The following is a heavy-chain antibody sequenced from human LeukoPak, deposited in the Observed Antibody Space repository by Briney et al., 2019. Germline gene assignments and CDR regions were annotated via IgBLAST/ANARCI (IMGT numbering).Heavy chain of an antibody. V-gene: IGHV3-74*01. Sequence: PGGSLRLSCAASGFTFSSYWMHRVRQAPGKGLVWVSRINTDGSSTSYADSVKGRFNISRDNAKNTLYLQMNSLSAEDTAVYYCGRTVPGYFFDYWGQGTLVTVSS. D-gene: IGHD3-10*01. CDR2: INTDGSST. CDR1: GFTFSSYW. CDR3: GRTVPGYFFDY. J-gene: IGHJ4*02.